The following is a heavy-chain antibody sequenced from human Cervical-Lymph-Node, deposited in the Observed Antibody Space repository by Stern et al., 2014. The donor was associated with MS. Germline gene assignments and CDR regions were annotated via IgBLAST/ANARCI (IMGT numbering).Heavy chain of an antibody. D-gene: IGHD6-19*01. Sequence: VQLVQSGAEVKKPGESLKISCKSSGYSFNTYWIAWVRQMPGRGLEWMGSIYPGGSGTSYSPSFQGHVTMSADTSIRTVSRQWCSLKASDTAIYYCARPSNSGLFLHHWGQGTLVTVSS. CDR1: GYSFNTYW. CDR3: ARPSNSGLFLHH. CDR2: IYPGGSGT. J-gene: IGHJ1*01. V-gene: IGHV5-51*01.